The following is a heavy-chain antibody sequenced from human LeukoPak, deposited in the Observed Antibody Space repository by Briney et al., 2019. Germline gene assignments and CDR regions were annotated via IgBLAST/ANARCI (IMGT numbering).Heavy chain of an antibody. CDR1: GFTFSSYG. J-gene: IGHJ4*02. CDR2: IRYDGRNK. Sequence: GGSLRLSCAASGFTFSSYGMHWVRQAPGKGLDWVAFIRYDGRNKYYADSVKGRFTISRDNSKNTLYLQMNSLRAEDTAVYYCARGLDYWGQGTLVTVSS. V-gene: IGHV3-30*02. CDR3: ARGLDY.